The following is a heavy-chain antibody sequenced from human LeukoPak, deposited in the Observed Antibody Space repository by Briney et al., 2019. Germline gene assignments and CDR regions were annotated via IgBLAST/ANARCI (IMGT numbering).Heavy chain of an antibody. CDR1: GFSVSSNY. CDR2: IHSGGST. Sequence: GGSLTLSCAASGFSVSSNYMSWVRQAPGKGLEWVSLIHSGGSTNYADSVKGRFTISRDNSENTLDLQMNSLRAEDTAVYYCARLPGYSSGYFDLWGRGTLVTVSS. CDR3: ARLPGYSSGYFDL. J-gene: IGHJ2*01. V-gene: IGHV3-66*04. D-gene: IGHD3-22*01.